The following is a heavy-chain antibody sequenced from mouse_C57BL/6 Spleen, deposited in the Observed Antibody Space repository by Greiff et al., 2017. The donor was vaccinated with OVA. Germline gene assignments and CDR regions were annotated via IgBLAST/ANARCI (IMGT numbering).Heavy chain of an antibody. J-gene: IGHJ2*01. CDR1: GYTFTDYE. Sequence: VKLQESGAELVRPGASVTLSCKASGYTFTDYEMHWVKQTPVHGLEWIGAIDPETGGTAYNQKFKGKAILTADKSSSTAYMELRSLTSEDSAVYYCTRGLITTVVGDYWGQGTTLTVSS. CDR3: TRGLITTVVGDY. D-gene: IGHD1-1*01. V-gene: IGHV1-15*01. CDR2: IDPETGGT.